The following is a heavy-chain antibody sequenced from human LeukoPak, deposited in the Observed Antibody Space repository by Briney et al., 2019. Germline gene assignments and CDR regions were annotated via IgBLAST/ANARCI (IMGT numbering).Heavy chain of an antibody. J-gene: IGHJ6*02. D-gene: IGHD3-3*01. CDR2: IIPIFGTA. CDR1: GGTFSSYA. CDR3: ARDIGRYYDFWSGYLAPYYYYGMDV. V-gene: IGHV1-69*13. Sequence: ASVTVSCTASGGTFSSYAISWVRQAPGQGLEWMGGIIPIFGTANYSQKFQGRVTITADESTSTAYMELSSLRSDDTAVYYCARDIGRYYDFWSGYLAPYYYYGMDVWGQGTTVTVSS.